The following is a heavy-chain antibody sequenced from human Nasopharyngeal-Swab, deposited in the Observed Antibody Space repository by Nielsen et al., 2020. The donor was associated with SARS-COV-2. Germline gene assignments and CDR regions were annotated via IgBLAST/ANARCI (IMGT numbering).Heavy chain of an antibody. D-gene: IGHD1-26*01. Sequence: TLSLTCTVSGGSISSSSYYWSWIRQPAGKGLEWIGRIYTSGSANYNPSLKSRVTISVDTSKNQFSLKLSSLTAADTAVYYCARGRWDRYYYGMDVWGQGTTVTVSS. CDR2: IYTSGSA. V-gene: IGHV4-61*02. J-gene: IGHJ6*02. CDR1: GGSISSSSYY. CDR3: ARGRWDRYYYGMDV.